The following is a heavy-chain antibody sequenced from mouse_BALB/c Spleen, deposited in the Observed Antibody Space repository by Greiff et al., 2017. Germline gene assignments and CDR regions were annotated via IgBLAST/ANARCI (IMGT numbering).Heavy chain of an antibody. CDR2: IRNKANGYTT. CDR1: GFTFTDYY. D-gene: IGHD1-1*01. Sequence: EVQRVESGGGLVQPGGSLRLSCATSGFTFTDYYMSWVRQPPGKALEWLGFIRNKANGYTTEYSASVKGRFTISRDNSQSILYLQMNTLRAEDSATYYCARESRYYYGSSLYWYFDVWGAGTTVTVSS. V-gene: IGHV7-3*02. CDR3: ARESRYYYGSSLYWYFDV. J-gene: IGHJ1*01.